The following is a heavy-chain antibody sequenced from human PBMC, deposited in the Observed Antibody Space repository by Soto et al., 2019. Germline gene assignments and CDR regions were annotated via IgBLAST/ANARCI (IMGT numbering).Heavy chain of an antibody. CDR2: IYHSGST. V-gene: IGHV4-30-2*01. J-gene: IGHJ5*01. D-gene: IGHD5-18*01. CDR3: ARGLDTVTFDP. CDR1: GRAISRSGCW. Sequence: PSEPRSLTGAVAGRAISRSGCWRSWLRQPPGKGLEWIGYIYHSGSTYYKPTLKSRVTISVDRSKNHFFLKRSPETAAATSVYCRARGLDTVTFDPRGQRTLVTVSS.